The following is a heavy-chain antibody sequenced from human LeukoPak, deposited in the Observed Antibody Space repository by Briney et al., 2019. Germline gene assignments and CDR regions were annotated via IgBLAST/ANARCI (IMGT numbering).Heavy chain of an antibody. V-gene: IGHV4-4*07. J-gene: IGHJ6*02. D-gene: IGHD5-12*01. CDR3: ARALVATIGFNYYHGMDV. Sequence: SETLSLTCTVSGGSISSYYWSWIRQPAGKGLEWIGRIYTSGSTNYNPSLKSRVTMSVDTSKNQFSLKLSSVTAADTAVYYCARALVATIGFNYYHGMDVWGQGTTVTVSS. CDR1: GGSISSYY. CDR2: IYTSGST.